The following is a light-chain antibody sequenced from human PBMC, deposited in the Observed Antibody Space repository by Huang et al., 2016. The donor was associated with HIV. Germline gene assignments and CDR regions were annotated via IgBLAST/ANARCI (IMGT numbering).Light chain of an antibody. CDR2: TAS. J-gene: IGKJ2*01. CDR1: QSISRY. Sequence: DIQMTQSPTSLSASVGDRVTITCRASQSISRYLNWYQQKQGKAPKLLIYTASSLQSGVPSRFSGSGSGTDFTLTISSLQPEDFATYSCQQSSSTPPYTFGQGTKLEIK. CDR3: QQSSSTPPYT. V-gene: IGKV1-39*01.